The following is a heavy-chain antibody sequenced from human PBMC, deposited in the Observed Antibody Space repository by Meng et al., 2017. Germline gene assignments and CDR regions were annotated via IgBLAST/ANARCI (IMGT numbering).Heavy chain of an antibody. Sequence: PEPVPGRVKPSGTLSLTCAVSGGSISSSNWWSWVRQPPGKGLEWIGEIYHSGSTNYNPSLKSRVTISVDKSKNQFSLKLSSVTAADTAVYYCARWSIYCSGGSCYSFDYWGQGTLVTVSS. J-gene: IGHJ4*02. D-gene: IGHD2-15*01. CDR2: IYHSGST. V-gene: IGHV4-4*02. CDR1: GGSISSSNW. CDR3: ARWSIYCSGGSCYSFDY.